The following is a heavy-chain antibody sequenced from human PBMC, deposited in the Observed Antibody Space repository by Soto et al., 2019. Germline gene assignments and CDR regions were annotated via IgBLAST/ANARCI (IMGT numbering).Heavy chain of an antibody. Sequence: EVQWVESGGGLVQPGESLRLSCEVSGINITGHYMGWARQAPGKGLEWSSIFYDSRSTYYAAAVKGRFTISSGTPKNALHLQMHSLKVDDTARYYCVLVGPGAVAGTPHHWGQGTPVTVSS. CDR3: VLVGPGAVAGTPHH. V-gene: IGHV3-53*01. J-gene: IGHJ1*01. CDR1: GINITGHY. D-gene: IGHD6-19*01. CDR2: FYDSRST.